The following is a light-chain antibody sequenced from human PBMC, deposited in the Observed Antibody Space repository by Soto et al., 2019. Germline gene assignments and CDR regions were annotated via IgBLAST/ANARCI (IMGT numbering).Light chain of an antibody. V-gene: IGKV1-12*01. Sequence: DIQMSQSPSSVSASVGDRVTITCRASQDFNNRLAWYQQTPGKAPKLLIYAASSLQPGVPSRFSGSGSGTDFTLTISSLQPEDFATYYCQQANRFPYSFGQGTELEMK. CDR3: QQANRFPYS. CDR1: QDFNNR. J-gene: IGKJ2*03. CDR2: AAS.